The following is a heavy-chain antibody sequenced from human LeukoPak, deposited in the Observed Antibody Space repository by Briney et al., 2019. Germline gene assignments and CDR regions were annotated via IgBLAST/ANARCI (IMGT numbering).Heavy chain of an antibody. D-gene: IGHD3-10*01. J-gene: IGHJ4*02. CDR3: ARHYGKSPLDY. CDR2: INPNSGGT. CDR1: GYTYTGYY. V-gene: IGHV1-2*02. Sequence: ASVKVSCKASGYTYTGYYMHWVRQAPGQGLEWMGWINPNSGGTNYAQKFQGRVTMTRDTSISSAYMELSRLRSDDTAVYYCARHYGKSPLDYWGQGTLVTVSS.